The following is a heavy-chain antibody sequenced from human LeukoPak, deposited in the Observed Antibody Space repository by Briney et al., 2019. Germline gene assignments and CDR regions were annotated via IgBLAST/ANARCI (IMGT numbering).Heavy chain of an antibody. J-gene: IGHJ4*02. CDR3: AGPPQAGPFDS. Sequence: GGSLRLSCVASGFIFRNYWMTWVRQAPGKGLEWVANIKPDGSDENYVDSVKGRFTIFRDNAKNSLFLQMNSLGAEDTAVYYCAGPPQAGPFDSWGQGTLVTVSS. V-gene: IGHV3-7*01. CDR1: GFIFRNYW. CDR2: IKPDGSDE.